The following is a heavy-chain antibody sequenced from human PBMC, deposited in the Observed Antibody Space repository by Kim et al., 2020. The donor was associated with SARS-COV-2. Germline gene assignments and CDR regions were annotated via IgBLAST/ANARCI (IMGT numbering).Heavy chain of an antibody. CDR2: GDK. Sequence: GDKHYNTSLKTRLTISKDTSKTQVVLTMTNMDPVDTATYYCARGRYYYDFWGQGTLVTVSS. V-gene: IGHV2-70*19. CDR3: ARGRYYYDF. J-gene: IGHJ4*02.